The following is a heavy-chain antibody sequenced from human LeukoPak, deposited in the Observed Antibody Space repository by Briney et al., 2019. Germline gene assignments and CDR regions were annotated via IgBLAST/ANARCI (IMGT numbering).Heavy chain of an antibody. CDR1: GFTLSSYW. Sequence: GGSLRLSCEAPGFTLSSYWMSWVRQAPGRGLEWVANIKQDGSEKNYVDSVKGRFTISRDNAKKSLYLQMNSLRAEDTAVYYCARRSYYYDSSGLYWYFDLWGRGTLVTVSS. D-gene: IGHD3-22*01. CDR3: ARRSYYYDSSGLYWYFDL. J-gene: IGHJ2*01. V-gene: IGHV3-7*01. CDR2: IKQDGSEK.